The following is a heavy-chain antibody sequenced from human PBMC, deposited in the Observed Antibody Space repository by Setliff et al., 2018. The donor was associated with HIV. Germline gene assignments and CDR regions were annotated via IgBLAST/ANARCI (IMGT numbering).Heavy chain of an antibody. Sequence: GGSLRLSCAAPGFTFNNYAMSWVRQAPGKGLEWVSTISGSGGSTYFADSVKGRFTISRDNSKNTLYLQMNSLRTEDTAIYYCARRTGDDWYYFDYWGQGTLVTVSS. CDR2: ISGSGGST. CDR1: GFTFNNYA. J-gene: IGHJ4*02. D-gene: IGHD3-9*01. V-gene: IGHV3-23*01. CDR3: ARRTGDDWYYFDY.